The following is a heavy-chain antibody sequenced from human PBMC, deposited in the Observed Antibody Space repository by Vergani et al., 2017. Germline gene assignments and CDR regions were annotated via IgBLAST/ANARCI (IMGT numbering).Heavy chain of an antibody. CDR3: ARLAGSIVGATSFVY. J-gene: IGHJ4*02. Sequence: QVQLVQSGAEVKKPGSSVKVSCKASGGTFSSYAISWVRQAPGQGLEWMGGIIPIFGTANYAQKFQGRLTITADESTSTAYMELSRLRSEDTAVYYCARLAGSIVGATSFVYWGQGTLVTVSS. CDR2: IIPIFGTA. CDR1: GGTFSSYA. D-gene: IGHD1-26*01. V-gene: IGHV1-69*01.